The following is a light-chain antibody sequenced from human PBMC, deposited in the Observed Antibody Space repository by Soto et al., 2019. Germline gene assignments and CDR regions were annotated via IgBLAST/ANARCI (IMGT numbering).Light chain of an antibody. CDR3: QQYNNWPAT. CDR2: GAS. CDR1: QSVSSN. V-gene: IGKV3-15*01. J-gene: IGKJ1*01. Sequence: EIVMTQSPATLSVSPGERATLSCRASQSVSSNLAWYQQKPGQAPRLLIYGASTRATGIPARFSGSGSGTEFTLTICSLQSEDFAVYCCQQYNNWPATFGQGTKVDIK.